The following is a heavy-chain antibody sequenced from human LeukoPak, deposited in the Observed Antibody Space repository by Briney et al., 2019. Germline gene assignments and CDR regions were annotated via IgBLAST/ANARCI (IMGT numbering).Heavy chain of an antibody. V-gene: IGHV4-34*01. D-gene: IGHD3-22*01. Sequence: SETLSLTCAVYGGSFSGYYWSWIRQPPGEGLEWIGEINHSGSTNYNPSLKSRVTISVDTSKNQFSLKLSSVTAADTAVYYCARPYYYDSRIDPWGQGTLVTVSS. CDR3: ARPYYYDSRIDP. CDR1: GGSFSGYY. J-gene: IGHJ5*02. CDR2: INHSGST.